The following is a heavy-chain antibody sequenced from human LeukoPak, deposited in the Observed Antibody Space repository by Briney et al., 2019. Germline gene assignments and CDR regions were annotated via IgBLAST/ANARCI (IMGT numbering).Heavy chain of an antibody. CDR3: ASNYGNPGSYYYYYMDV. D-gene: IGHD5-24*01. CDR1: GGTFSSYA. V-gene: IGHV1-69*05. Sequence: ASVKVSCKASGGTFSSYAISWVRQAPGQGLEWMGGIIPIFGTANYAQKFQGRVTITTDESTSTAYMELSSLRSEDTAVYYCASNYGNPGSYYYYYMDVWGKGTTVTVSS. CDR2: IIPIFGTA. J-gene: IGHJ6*03.